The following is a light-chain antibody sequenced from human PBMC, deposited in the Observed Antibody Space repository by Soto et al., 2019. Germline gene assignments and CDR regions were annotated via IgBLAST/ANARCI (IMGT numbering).Light chain of an antibody. J-gene: IGLJ1*01. Sequence: QSALTQPASVSGSPGQSITISCTGTSSDVGGYNYVSWYQQYPGKAPKVMIYDVTNRPSGVSNRFSGSRSGNTASLTISVLQAEDEADYYCCSFTTSSTYVFGTGTKLTVL. CDR2: DVT. CDR3: CSFTTSSTYV. V-gene: IGLV2-14*01. CDR1: SSDVGGYNY.